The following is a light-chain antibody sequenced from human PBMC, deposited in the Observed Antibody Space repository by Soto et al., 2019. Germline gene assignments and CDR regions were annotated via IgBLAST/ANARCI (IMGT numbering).Light chain of an antibody. CDR3: QQYYSSLHS. Sequence: DIVMAQSPDSLAVSLGERATVNCRSSQSVLSTSDNKNYLAWYQQKPGRPPKALIYWASTRESGVSDRFSGSGSGTDFTLTINSXQAEDVAVYYCQQYYSSLHSFGQGTKVDIK. CDR1: QSVLSTSDNKNY. CDR2: WAS. V-gene: IGKV4-1*01. J-gene: IGKJ2*01.